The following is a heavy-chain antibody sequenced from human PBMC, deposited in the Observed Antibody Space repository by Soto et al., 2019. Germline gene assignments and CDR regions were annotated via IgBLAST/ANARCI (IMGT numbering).Heavy chain of an antibody. CDR2: IYYIGST. CDR3: ARDYYESSGFDY. J-gene: IGHJ4*02. V-gene: IGHV4-39*02. Sequence: SETLSLTCTVSGGSISSSSYYWGWIRQPPGKGPEWIGSIYYIGSTYYNPSLKSRITMSVDTSKNHFSLHLSSVTAADTAVYYCARDYYESSGFDYWGQGTLVTVSS. D-gene: IGHD3-22*01. CDR1: GGSISSSSYY.